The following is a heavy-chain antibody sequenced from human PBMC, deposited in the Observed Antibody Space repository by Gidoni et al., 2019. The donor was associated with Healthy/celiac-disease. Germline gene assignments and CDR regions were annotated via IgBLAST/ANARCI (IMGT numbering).Heavy chain of an antibody. J-gene: IGHJ6*02. CDR1: GFTFSSYG. CDR2: IWYDGSNK. V-gene: IGHV3-33*01. Sequence: QVQLVESGGGVVQPGRSLRLSCAASGFTFSSYGMHWVRQAPGKGLEWVAVIWYDGSNKYYADSVKGRFTISRDNSKNTLYLQMNSLRAEDTAVYYCARDLRWFGEAVYGMDVWGQGTTVTVSS. D-gene: IGHD3-10*01. CDR3: ARDLRWFGEAVYGMDV.